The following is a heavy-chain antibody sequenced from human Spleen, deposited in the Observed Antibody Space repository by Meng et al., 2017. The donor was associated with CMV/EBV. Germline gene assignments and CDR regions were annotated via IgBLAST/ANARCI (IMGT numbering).Heavy chain of an antibody. CDR2: VYYSGET. CDR1: GGSISNSPYY. D-gene: IGHD2-2*01. J-gene: IGHJ3*02. CDR3: AREGTFCSGTSCYDEFDM. V-gene: IGHV4-39*07. Sequence: SETLSLTCTVSGGSISNSPYYWGWIRQPPGRGLEWIGIVYYSGETYYNPSLTSRVMISVDTSNNHFSLRLSSGTAADTAVYYCAREGTFCSGTSCYDEFDMWGQGRVVTVSS.